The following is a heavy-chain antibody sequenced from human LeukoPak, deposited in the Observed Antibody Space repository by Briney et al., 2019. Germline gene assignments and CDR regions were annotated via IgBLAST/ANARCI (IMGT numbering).Heavy chain of an antibody. CDR1: GGTFSSYA. V-gene: IGHV1-69*05. CDR2: IIPIFGTA. CDR3: ARDSGYCSSTGCYVHYFDY. J-gene: IGHJ4*02. D-gene: IGHD2-2*01. Sequence: SVKVSCKASGGTFSSYAISWVRQAPGQGLEWMGGIIPIFGTANYAQKFQGRVTITTDESTSTAYMELSSLRSEDTAVYYCARDSGYCSSTGCYVHYFDYWGQGTLVTVSS.